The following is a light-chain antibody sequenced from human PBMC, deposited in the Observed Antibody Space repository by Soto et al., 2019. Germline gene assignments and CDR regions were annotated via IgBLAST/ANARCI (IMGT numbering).Light chain of an antibody. CDR1: NSDVDVYNY. V-gene: IGLV2-14*01. CDR2: EID. Sequence: QSALTQPASVSGSPGQSVTISCTGTNSDVDVYNYVSWFQQHPGKAPKLIIYEIDNRPSGVSNRFSGSKSDNTASLTISGLQAEDEADYYCGSYTTSSVVFGGGTKVTVL. CDR3: GSYTTSSVV. J-gene: IGLJ2*01.